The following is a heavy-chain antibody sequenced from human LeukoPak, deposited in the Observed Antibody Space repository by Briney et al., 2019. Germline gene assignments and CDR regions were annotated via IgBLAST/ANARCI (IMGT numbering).Heavy chain of an antibody. D-gene: IGHD3-10*01. Sequence: ASVKVSCKASGGTFSSYAISWVQQAPGQGLEWMGGIIPIFGTANYAQKFQGRVTITADESTSTAYIELSSLRSEDTALYYCARGSAMGGIWFDPWGQGTLVTVSS. V-gene: IGHV1-69*01. CDR3: ARGSAMGGIWFDP. CDR1: GGTFSSYA. CDR2: IIPIFGTA. J-gene: IGHJ5*02.